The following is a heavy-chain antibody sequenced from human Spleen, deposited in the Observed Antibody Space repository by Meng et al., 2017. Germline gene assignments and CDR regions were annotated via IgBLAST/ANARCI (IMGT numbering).Heavy chain of an antibody. J-gene: IGHJ3*02. D-gene: IGHD3-3*01. CDR1: GGTFSSYT. CDR2: IIPILGIA. V-gene: IGHV1-69*04. CDR3: ARDRAYDFWSGSHDAFDI. Sequence: SVKVSCKASGGTFSSYTISWVRQAPGQGLEWMGRIIPILGIANYAQKFQGRVTITADKSTSTAYMELSSLRSEDTAVYYCARDRAYDFWSGSHDAFDIWGQGTMVTVSS.